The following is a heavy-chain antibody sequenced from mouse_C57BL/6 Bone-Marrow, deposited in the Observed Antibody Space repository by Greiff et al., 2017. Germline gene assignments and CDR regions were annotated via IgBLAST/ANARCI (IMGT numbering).Heavy chain of an antibody. CDR1: GFNIKDYY. CDR2: IDPEDGAT. V-gene: IGHV14-2*01. CDR3: TRSLIYYGTNY. Sequence: EVQLQQSGAELVKPGASVKLSCTASGFNIKDYYIHWVKQRTEQGLEWIGRIDPEDGATKYAPKFQDKATITADTSSNTAYLQLSSLTSEDTAVYYGTRSLIYYGTNYWGQGTTLTVSS. D-gene: IGHD1-1*01. J-gene: IGHJ2*01.